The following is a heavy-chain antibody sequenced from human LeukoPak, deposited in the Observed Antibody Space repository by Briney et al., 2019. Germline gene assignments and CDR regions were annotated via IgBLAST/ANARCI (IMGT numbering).Heavy chain of an antibody. D-gene: IGHD3-22*01. V-gene: IGHV3-48*02. J-gene: IGHJ4*02. CDR2: IGSSSSTI. CDR1: GFTFSIHS. Sequence: GGSLRLSCAASGFTFSIHSMNWVRQAPGKGLEWVSYIGSSSSTIYYADSVKGRFTISRDNAKNSLYLQMNSLRDEDTAVYYCARVSHDSSAPLVDWGQGTLVTVSS. CDR3: ARVSHDSSAPLVD.